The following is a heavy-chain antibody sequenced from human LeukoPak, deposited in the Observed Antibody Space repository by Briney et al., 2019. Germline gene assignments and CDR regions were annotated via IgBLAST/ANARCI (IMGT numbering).Heavy chain of an antibody. D-gene: IGHD5-18*01. V-gene: IGHV4-34*01. CDR2: INHSGST. J-gene: IGHJ4*02. CDR3: ARHNIASRGYSYGRSLTIFGY. Sequence: SETLSLTCAVYGGSFSGYYWSWIRQPPGKGLEWIGAINHSGSTNYNPSLKSRVTISVDTSKNQFSLKLSSVTAADTAVYYCARHNIASRGYSYGRSLTIFGYWGQGTLVTVSS. CDR1: GGSFSGYY.